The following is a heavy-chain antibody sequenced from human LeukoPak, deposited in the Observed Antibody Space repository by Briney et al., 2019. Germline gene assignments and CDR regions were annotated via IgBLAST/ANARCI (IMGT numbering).Heavy chain of an antibody. J-gene: IGHJ4*02. CDR2: IYYSGST. Sequence: SETLSLTCAVYGGSFSSYYWGWIRQPPGKGLEWIGSIYYSGSTYYNPSLKSRVTISVDTSKNQFSLKLSSVTAADTAVYYCARTYDSSGYYRNYYFDYWGQGTLVTVSS. V-gene: IGHV4-39*01. CDR3: ARTYDSSGYYRNYYFDY. CDR1: GGSFSSYY. D-gene: IGHD3-22*01.